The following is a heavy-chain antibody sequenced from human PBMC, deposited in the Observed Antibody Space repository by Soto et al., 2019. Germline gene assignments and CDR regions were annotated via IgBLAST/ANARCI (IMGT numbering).Heavy chain of an antibody. D-gene: IGHD3-10*01. CDR3: ASRGVSSSSYHYGMDV. Sequence: QVQLVQSGAEVKKPGSSVKVSCKASGGTFSSYAISWVRQAPGQGLEWMGGIIPIFGTANYAQKFQGRVAIRAVEHTSTAYMELSGLTSEGTAVYYWASRGVSSSSYHYGMDVWGQGTTVTVSS. J-gene: IGHJ6*02. CDR2: IIPIFGTA. V-gene: IGHV1-69*12. CDR1: GGTFSSYA.